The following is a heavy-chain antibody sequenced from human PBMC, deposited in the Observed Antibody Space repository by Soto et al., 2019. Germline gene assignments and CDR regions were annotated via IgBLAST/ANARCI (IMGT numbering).Heavy chain of an antibody. CDR3: PKPVALTNYDCDLDG. J-gene: IGHJ6*02. CDR2: IGGSGAST. V-gene: IGHV3-23*01. CDR1: GFTFSSYA. D-gene: IGHD2-21*01. Sequence: GSLRLSCAASGFTFSSYAMSWVRQAPGKGLEWISGIGGSGASTSYADSVKGRFTISRDNSKNTMHLQMNSLRAEDTPIYNCPKPVALTNYDCDLDGWGQGTTV.